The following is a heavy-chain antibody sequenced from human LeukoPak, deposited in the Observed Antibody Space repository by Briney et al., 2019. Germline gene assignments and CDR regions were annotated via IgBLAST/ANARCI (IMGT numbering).Heavy chain of an antibody. CDR3: ARDRMVGFDY. Sequence: PWASVRFSCKASGGTFSSYAISWVRQAPGQGLEWMGWISAYNGNTNYAQKLQGRVTMTTDTSTSTAYMELRSLRSDDTAMYYCARDRMVGFDYWGEGTLASVSS. D-gene: IGHD3-10*01. CDR2: ISAYNGNT. CDR1: GGTFSSYA. J-gene: IGHJ4*01. V-gene: IGHV1-18*01.